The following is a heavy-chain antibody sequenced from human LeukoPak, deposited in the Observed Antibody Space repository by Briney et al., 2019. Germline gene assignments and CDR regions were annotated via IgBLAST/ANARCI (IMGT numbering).Heavy chain of an antibody. CDR1: VFTFSTYA. CDR3: AKGESHPKYYFDY. V-gene: IGHV3-23*01. D-gene: IGHD3-10*01. J-gene: IGHJ4*02. CDR2: ISGSDGST. Sequence: QPGGSLRLSWAALVFTFSTYAMRWVRQAPGKGLGWVSSISGSDGSTYYADSVKGRFTISRDNSKNTLYLQMNSLRAEDTAVYYCAKGESHPKYYFDYWGQGTLVTVSS.